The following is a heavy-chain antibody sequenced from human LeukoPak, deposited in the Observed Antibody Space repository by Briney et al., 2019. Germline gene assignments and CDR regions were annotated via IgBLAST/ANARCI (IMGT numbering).Heavy chain of an antibody. CDR2: ISYDGSNK. CDR1: GVTFSSYA. J-gene: IGHJ4*02. CDR3: ARETGSAVGSTDFDY. V-gene: IGHV3-30-3*01. Sequence: GGPLRLSCAVSGVTFSSYAMHWVRQAPGKGLEWVAVISYDGSNKYYADSVKGRFTISRDNSKNTLYLQMNSLRAEDTAVYYCARETGSAVGSTDFDYWGQGTLVTVSS. D-gene: IGHD4-17*01.